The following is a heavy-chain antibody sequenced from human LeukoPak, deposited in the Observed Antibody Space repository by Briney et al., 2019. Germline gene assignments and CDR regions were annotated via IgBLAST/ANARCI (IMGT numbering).Heavy chain of an antibody. CDR3: ARHMVRGVINYYYYYGVDV. CDR1: GGSISSYY. Sequence: SETLSLTCTVSGGSISSYYWSWIRQPPGTGLEWIGYIYYSGSTNYNPSLKSRVTISVDTSKNQFSLKLSSVTAADTAVYYCARHMVRGVINYYYYYGVDVWGQGTTVTVSS. CDR2: IYYSGST. J-gene: IGHJ6*02. D-gene: IGHD3-10*01. V-gene: IGHV4-59*08.